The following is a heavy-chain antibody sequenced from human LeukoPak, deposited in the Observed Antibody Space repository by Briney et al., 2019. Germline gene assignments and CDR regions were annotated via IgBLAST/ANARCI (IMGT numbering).Heavy chain of an antibody. CDR2: ISWNSFTI. CDR1: GFTFDDYA. D-gene: IGHD1-7*01. Sequence: GGSLRLSCAASGFTFDDYAMHWVRHAPGKGLEWVSGISWNSFTIGYADSVKGRFTISRDNAKNTMYLQMNSLRAEDTAVYYCVRALLIPELVDAFNIWGQGTMVTVSS. J-gene: IGHJ3*02. V-gene: IGHV3-9*01. CDR3: VRALLIPELVDAFNI.